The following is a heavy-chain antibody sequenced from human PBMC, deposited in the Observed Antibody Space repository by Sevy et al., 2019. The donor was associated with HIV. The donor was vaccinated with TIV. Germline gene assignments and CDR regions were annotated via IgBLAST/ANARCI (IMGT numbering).Heavy chain of an antibody. Sequence: ASVKVSCKASGYTFTDYYIHWVRQAPGQGLEWMGWINPHIGGTNFAQKFQGSVTMTRDTSISTAYLDLSRLRSDDTAIYYCARGDSLVVPPATVDYWGQGTLVTVSS. CDR1: GYTFTDYY. J-gene: IGHJ4*02. CDR3: ARGDSLVVPPATVDY. V-gene: IGHV1-2*02. CDR2: INPHIGGT. D-gene: IGHD2-2*01.